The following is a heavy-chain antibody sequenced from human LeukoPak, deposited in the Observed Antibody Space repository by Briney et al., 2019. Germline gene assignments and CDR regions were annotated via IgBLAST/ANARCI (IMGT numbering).Heavy chain of an antibody. Sequence: GASVKVSCKASGYTFTSYYMHWVRQAPGQGLEWMGIINPSGGSTSYAQKFQGRVTMTRDMSTSTVYMELSSLRSEDTAVYYCARDGRYYDILTTNYYYYYMDVWGKGTTVTVSS. CDR2: INPSGGST. D-gene: IGHD3-9*01. CDR3: ARDGRYYDILTTNYYYYYMDV. J-gene: IGHJ6*03. V-gene: IGHV1-46*01. CDR1: GYTFTSYY.